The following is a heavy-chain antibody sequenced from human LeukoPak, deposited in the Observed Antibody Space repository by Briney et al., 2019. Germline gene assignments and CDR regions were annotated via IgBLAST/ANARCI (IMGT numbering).Heavy chain of an antibody. CDR2: ISGSGGST. Sequence: GGSLRLSCAASGFTFSSYAMSWVRQAPGKGLEWVSAISGSGGSTYYADSVKGRFTISRDFSNNTLYLQMNSLRAEDTAVYYCAKDVLGEDNWFDPWGQGTLVTVSS. CDR3: AKDVLGEDNWFDP. CDR1: GFTFSSYA. D-gene: IGHD3-10*01. J-gene: IGHJ5*02. V-gene: IGHV3-23*01.